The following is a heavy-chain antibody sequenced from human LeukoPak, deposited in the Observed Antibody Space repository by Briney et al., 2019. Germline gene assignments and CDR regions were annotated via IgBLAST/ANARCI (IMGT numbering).Heavy chain of an antibody. CDR1: GLTFDDYA. J-gene: IGHJ6*02. D-gene: IGHD5-12*01. CDR3: TKQGGGYIPSGMDV. Sequence: GRSLRLSCAASGLTFDDYAMPWVRQAPGKGLEWVSGITWNSGSIGYADSVKGRFTISRDNAKNSLYLQMNSLKTEDTALYYCTKQGGGYIPSGMDVWGQGTTVIVSS. CDR2: ITWNSGSI. V-gene: IGHV3-9*01.